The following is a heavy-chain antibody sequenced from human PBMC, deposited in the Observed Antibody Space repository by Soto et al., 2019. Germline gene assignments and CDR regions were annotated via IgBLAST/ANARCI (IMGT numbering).Heavy chain of an antibody. CDR3: ARDRESYYDFWSGYYTGAFDY. CDR2: ISYDGSNK. Sequence: QVQLVESGGGVVQPGRSLRLSCAASGFTFSSYAMHWVHQAPGKGLEWVAVISYDGSNKYYADSVKGRFTISRDNSKNTLYLQMNSLRAEDTAVYYCARDRESYYDFWSGYYTGAFDYWGQGTLVTVSS. CDR1: GFTFSSYA. J-gene: IGHJ4*02. D-gene: IGHD3-3*01. V-gene: IGHV3-30-3*01.